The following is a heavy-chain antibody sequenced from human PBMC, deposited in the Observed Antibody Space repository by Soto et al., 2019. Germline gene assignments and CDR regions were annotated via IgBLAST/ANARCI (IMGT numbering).Heavy chain of an antibody. D-gene: IGHD2-21*01. CDR1: GYTFTSYD. V-gene: IGHV1-8*01. CDR2: MNPNSGNT. J-gene: IGHJ5*02. Sequence: ASVKVSCTASGYTFTSYDINWVRQATGQGLEWMGWMNPNSGNTGYAQKFQGRVTMTRNTSISTAYMELSSLRSEDTAVYYCARDRVIEKWAFGSLPHPLGWFGPRRQVT. CDR3: ARDRVIEKWAFGSLPHPLGWFGP.